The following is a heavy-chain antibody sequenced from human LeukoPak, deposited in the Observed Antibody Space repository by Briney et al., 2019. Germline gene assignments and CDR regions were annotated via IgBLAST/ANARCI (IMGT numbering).Heavy chain of an antibody. V-gene: IGHV3-30*04. CDR2: ISYDGSNK. D-gene: IGHD5-18*01. J-gene: IGHJ4*02. CDR3: ARELLYSYGSFDY. Sequence: GRSLRLSCAASGFTFNSYAIHWVRQAPGKGLEWVAVISYDGSNKYYADSVKGRFTISRDNSKNTLYLQLNSLRPEDTAVYYCARELLYSYGSFDYWGQGTLVTVSS. CDR1: GFTFNSYA.